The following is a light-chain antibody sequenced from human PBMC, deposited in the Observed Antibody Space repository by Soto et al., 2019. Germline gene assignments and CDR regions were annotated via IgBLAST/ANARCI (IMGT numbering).Light chain of an antibody. J-gene: IGKJ1*01. CDR3: QQYSDWPPT. CDR2: DAS. V-gene: IGKV3-11*01. Sequence: EIVLTQSPATLSLSPWERATLSWRASQSVSSYLAWYQQKPGQAPRLLIYDASNRATGIPARFSGSGSGTDFTLTISSLEPEDFAVYYCQQYSDWPPTFGQGTKVDIK. CDR1: QSVSSY.